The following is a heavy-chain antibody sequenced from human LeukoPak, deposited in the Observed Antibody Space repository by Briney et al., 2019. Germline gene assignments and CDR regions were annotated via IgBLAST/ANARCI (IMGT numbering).Heavy chain of an antibody. CDR2: ISGSASST. Sequence: PGGSLRLSCAASGFTFSNYAMSWVRQAPGKGLEWVSAISGSASSTYHADSVKGRFTISRDNSKNTVYLDMNSLTSEDTAVYYCAKGGATVVDYWGQGTLVIVSS. CDR1: GFTFSNYA. J-gene: IGHJ4*02. D-gene: IGHD4-23*01. CDR3: AKGGATVVDY. V-gene: IGHV3-23*01.